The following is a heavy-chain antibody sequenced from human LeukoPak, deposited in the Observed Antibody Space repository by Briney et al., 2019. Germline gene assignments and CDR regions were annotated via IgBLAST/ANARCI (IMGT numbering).Heavy chain of an antibody. CDR2: VHLDGRT. CDR3: AREGGLYRPLDY. J-gene: IGHJ4*02. D-gene: IGHD2-8*01. V-gene: IGHV4-4*02. CDR1: GGSVINTNW. Sequence: SETLSLTCGVSGGSVINTNWWTWVRQPPGKGLEWIGEVHLDGRTNYNPSLESRLTTSVDVSENQVSLKLTSVTAADTAVYYCAREGGLYRPLDYSGQGTLVTVSS.